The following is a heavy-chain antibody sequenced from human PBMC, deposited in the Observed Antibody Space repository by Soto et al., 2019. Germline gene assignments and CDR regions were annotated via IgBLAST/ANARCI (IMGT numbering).Heavy chain of an antibody. Sequence: EVQLVESGGGLVQSGGSLRLSCAVSGFTVSTNYMNWVRQAPGKGLEWVSLIYSGGGASYADSVKGRFTVSRDNSKNTVYLQMNSLRGDDTAVYYCARDPLGGRDYPFDYWGQGTLVTVSS. V-gene: IGHV3-66*01. D-gene: IGHD4-17*01. CDR1: GFTVSTNY. CDR2: IYSGGGA. J-gene: IGHJ4*02. CDR3: ARDPLGGRDYPFDY.